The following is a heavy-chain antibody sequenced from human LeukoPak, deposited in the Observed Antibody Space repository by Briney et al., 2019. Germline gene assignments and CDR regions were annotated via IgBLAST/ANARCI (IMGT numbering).Heavy chain of an antibody. J-gene: IGHJ3*02. Sequence: GGSLRLSCAASGFNLNWYWIHWVRQAPGQGLEWVSRINSEESVRSYADSVKGRFTISRDKANNTVFLQMSRLRAEDTAVYYCVRGLVISVTTWRSFDIWGQGTMVTVSS. V-gene: IGHV3-74*01. CDR1: GFNLNWYW. CDR2: INSEESVR. CDR3: VRGLVISVTTWRSFDI. D-gene: IGHD4-17*01.